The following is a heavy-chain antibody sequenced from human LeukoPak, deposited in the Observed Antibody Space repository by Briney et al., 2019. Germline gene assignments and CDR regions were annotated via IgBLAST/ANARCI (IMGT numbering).Heavy chain of an antibody. CDR3: ARLWGNTAMPT. Sequence: SETLSLTCTVSGGSISSYDWSWIRQPPGKRLEWIGYIYTSGSTNYNPSLRSRATISVDTSKNQFSLKLISVTAADTAVYYCARLWGNTAMPTWGQGTLVTVSS. CDR1: GGSISSYD. J-gene: IGHJ4*02. CDR2: IYTSGST. D-gene: IGHD5-18*01. V-gene: IGHV4-4*09.